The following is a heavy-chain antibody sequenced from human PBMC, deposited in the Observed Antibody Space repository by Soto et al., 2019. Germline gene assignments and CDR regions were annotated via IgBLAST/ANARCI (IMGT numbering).Heavy chain of an antibody. V-gene: IGHV1-69*02. D-gene: IGHD3-3*01. J-gene: IGHJ4*02. Sequence: QVQLVQSGAEVKKPGSSVKVSCKASGGTFSPYTINWVRQAPGQGLEWMGRIIPFHGVTNYAQKFQARVTITADKSTSTAYMELSGLRFEDTAMYYCTRGLEITVSTWSFGGFWGRGTLVTVSS. CDR1: GGTFSPYT. CDR2: IIPFHGVT. CDR3: TRGLEITVSTWSFGGF.